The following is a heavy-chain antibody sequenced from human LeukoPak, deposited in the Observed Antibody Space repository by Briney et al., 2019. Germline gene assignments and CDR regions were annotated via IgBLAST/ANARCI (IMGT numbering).Heavy chain of an antibody. CDR2: ISYDGSNK. CDR3: ARDPELGGGYYFDY. Sequence: GGSLRLSCAASGFTFSSYAMHWVRQAPGKGLEWVAVISYDGSNKYYADSVKGRFTISRDNSKNTLYLQMNSLRAEDTAVYYCARDPELGGGYYFDYWGQGTLVTVSS. D-gene: IGHD1-14*01. V-gene: IGHV3-30*04. CDR1: GFTFSSYA. J-gene: IGHJ4*02.